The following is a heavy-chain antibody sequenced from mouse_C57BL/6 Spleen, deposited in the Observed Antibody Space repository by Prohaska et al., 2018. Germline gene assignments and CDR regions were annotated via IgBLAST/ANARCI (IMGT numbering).Heavy chain of an antibody. V-gene: IGHV4-1*01. Sequence: EVKLLQSGGGLVQPGGSLKLSCAASGIDFSRYWMSWVRRAPGKGLEWIGEINPDSSTINYAPSLKDKFIISRDNAKNTLYLQMSKVRSEDTDLYYCASPNWDWYFDVWGTGTTVTVSS. CDR2: INPDSSTI. J-gene: IGHJ1*03. D-gene: IGHD4-1*01. CDR1: GIDFSRYW. CDR3: ASPNWDWYFDV.